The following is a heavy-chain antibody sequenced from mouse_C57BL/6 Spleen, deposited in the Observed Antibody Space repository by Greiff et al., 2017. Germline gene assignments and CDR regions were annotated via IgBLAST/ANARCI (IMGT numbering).Heavy chain of an antibody. D-gene: IGHD1-1*02. CDR2: IDPSDSAT. V-gene: IGHV1-52*01. Sequence: VQLQQPGAELVRPGSSVKLSCKASGYTFTSYWMHWVKQRPVQGLEWIGNIDPSDSATPYNQKFKDKATLTVDKSSSTAYMPHSSLTYEDSAVYYWARSPCGSPVGRNWYFDVWGTGTTVTVSS. CDR1: GYTFTSYW. CDR3: ARSPCGSPVGRNWYFDV. J-gene: IGHJ1*03.